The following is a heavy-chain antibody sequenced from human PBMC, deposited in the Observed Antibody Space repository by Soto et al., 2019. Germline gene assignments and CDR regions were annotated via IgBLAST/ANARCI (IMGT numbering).Heavy chain of an antibody. Sequence: SQTLSLTCAISGDSVSNNIAAWNWIRQSPSRGLEWLGRTFYRSKWYNDYAVSVKGRVTINPDTSKNQFSLELNSVTPEDTAAFFCARGIWGTYDYGAFDVWGQGTMVTVSS. CDR2: TFYRSKWYN. J-gene: IGHJ3*01. CDR1: GDSVSNNIAA. D-gene: IGHD3-16*01. CDR3: ARGIWGTYDYGAFDV. V-gene: IGHV6-1*01.